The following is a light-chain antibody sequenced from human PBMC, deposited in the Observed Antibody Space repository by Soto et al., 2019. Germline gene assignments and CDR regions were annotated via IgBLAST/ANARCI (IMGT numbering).Light chain of an antibody. J-gene: IGKJ4*01. Sequence: DIQMTQSPSSLSASVGDRVTITCRARLPISNYLAWYQQKPGKIPNLLIYAASTLQAGVPSRFSGSGSGTDCTLTISSLQPEDVAAYYCQKYNSAPLTFCGGNKVEIK. CDR2: AAS. CDR1: LPISNY. V-gene: IGKV1-27*01. CDR3: QKYNSAPLT.